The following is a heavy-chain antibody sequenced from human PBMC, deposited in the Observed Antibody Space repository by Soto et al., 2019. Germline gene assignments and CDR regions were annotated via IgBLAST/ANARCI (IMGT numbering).Heavy chain of an antibody. Sequence: TGGSLRLSCAASGFTVSSNYMTWVRQAPGKGLEWVSVIYSGGNTYYADSVKGRFTISRDSSKNTLFLQMNSLRAEDTAVYYCARDDVAVTGRDYWGQGTLVTVSS. D-gene: IGHD6-19*01. CDR2: IYSGGNT. CDR3: ARDDVAVTGRDY. CDR1: GFTVSSNY. V-gene: IGHV3-66*01. J-gene: IGHJ4*02.